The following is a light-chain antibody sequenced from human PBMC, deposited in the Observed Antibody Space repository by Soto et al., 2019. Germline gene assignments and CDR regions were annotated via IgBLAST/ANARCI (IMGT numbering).Light chain of an antibody. CDR2: LGS. CDR3: MQALQTAWT. Sequence: DVLMTQPPVALPVTPGWPCSIACSSIQIRLHSNGYNYLDWYLQKPGQSPQLLIYLGSNRASGVPGRFSGSGSGTYFTLKISRVEAEDVGVYYCMQALQTAWTFGQGTKVDI. J-gene: IGKJ1*01. V-gene: IGKV2-28*01. CDR1: QIRLHSNGYNY.